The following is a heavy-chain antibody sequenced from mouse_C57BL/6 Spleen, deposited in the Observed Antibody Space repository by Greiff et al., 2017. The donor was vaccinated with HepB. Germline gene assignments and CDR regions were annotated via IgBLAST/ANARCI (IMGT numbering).Heavy chain of an antibody. D-gene: IGHD2-5*01. Sequence: VKLVESGPGLVQPSQSLSITCTVSGFSLTSYGVHWVRQPPGKGLEWLGVIWSGGSTDYNAAFISRLSISKDNSKSQVFFKMNSLQADDTAIYYCAKSYYSNLAWFAYWGQGTLVTVSA. CDR2: IWSGGST. J-gene: IGHJ3*01. V-gene: IGHV2-4*01. CDR1: GFSLTSYG. CDR3: AKSYYSNLAWFAY.